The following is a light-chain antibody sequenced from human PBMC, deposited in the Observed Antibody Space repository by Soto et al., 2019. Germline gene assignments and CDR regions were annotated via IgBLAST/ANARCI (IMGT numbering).Light chain of an antibody. V-gene: IGKV3-15*01. CDR1: QSLSSS. J-gene: IGKJ1*01. CDR3: QQYNNWPPTWT. Sequence: EIVLTQSPGTLSLSPGERATLSCRASQSLSSSSLAWYQQKPGQAPRLLIYGASTRATGIPARFSGSGSGTEFTLTISSLQSEDFAVYYCQQYNNWPPTWTFGQGTKVDIK. CDR2: GAS.